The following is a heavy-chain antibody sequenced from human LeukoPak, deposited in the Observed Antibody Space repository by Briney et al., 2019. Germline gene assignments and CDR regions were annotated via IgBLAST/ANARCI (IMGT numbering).Heavy chain of an antibody. CDR2: INHSGST. CDR1: GGSFSGYY. D-gene: IGHD6-19*01. CDR3: ARGGPYSSGWYERVYYFDY. Sequence: PSETLSLTCAVYGGSFSGYYWSWIRQPPGKGLEWIGEINHSGSTNYNPSLKSRVTISVDTSKNQFSLKLSSATAADTAVYYCARGGPYSSGWYERVYYFDYWGQGTLVTVSS. J-gene: IGHJ4*02. V-gene: IGHV4-34*01.